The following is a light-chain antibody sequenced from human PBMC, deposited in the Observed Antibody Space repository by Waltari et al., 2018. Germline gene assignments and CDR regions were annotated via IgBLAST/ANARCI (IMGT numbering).Light chain of an antibody. V-gene: IGLV2-14*03. J-gene: IGLJ3*02. CDR3: TSFRSGASWV. Sequence: QSALTQPASVSGSPGQSIIISCAGTNTAVGAYTSVSWFQHHPGKAPKLIIHDVNKRPSGVSSRFSASKSDNTASLTISGLQAEDEANYYCTSFRSGASWVFGGGTTLTVL. CDR2: DVN. CDR1: NTAVGAYTS.